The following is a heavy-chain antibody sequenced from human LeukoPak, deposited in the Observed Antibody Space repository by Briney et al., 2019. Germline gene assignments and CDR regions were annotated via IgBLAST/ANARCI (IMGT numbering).Heavy chain of an antibody. V-gene: IGHV1-46*01. Sequence: ASVKVSCKASGYTFTSYYMHWVRQAPGQGLEWMGIINPSGGSTSYAQKFQGRVTMTRDMSTSTVYMELSSLRSEDTAVYYCARDLSGPSSSDEGTFDYWGQGTLVTVSS. CDR3: ARDLSGPSSSDEGTFDY. CDR2: INPSGGST. J-gene: IGHJ4*02. CDR1: GYTFTSYY. D-gene: IGHD6-13*01.